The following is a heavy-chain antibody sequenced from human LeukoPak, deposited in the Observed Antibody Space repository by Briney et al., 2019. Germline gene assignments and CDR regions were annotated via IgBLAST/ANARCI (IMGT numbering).Heavy chain of an antibody. D-gene: IGHD1-1*01. V-gene: IGHV3-66*01. J-gene: IGHJ6*02. Sequence: GGSLRLSCAASGFTFSSHEMNWVRQAPGKGLEWVSVIYSGGSTYYADSVKGRFTISRDNSKNTLYLQMNSLRAEDTAVYYCASSPTGTTAYYYYYGMDVWGQGTTVTVSS. CDR2: IYSGGST. CDR1: GFTFSSHE. CDR3: ASSPTGTTAYYYYYGMDV.